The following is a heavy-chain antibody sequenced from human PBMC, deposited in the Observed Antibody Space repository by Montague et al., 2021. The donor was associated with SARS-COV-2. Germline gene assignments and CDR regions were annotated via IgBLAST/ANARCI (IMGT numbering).Heavy chain of an antibody. V-gene: IGHV3-21*01. J-gene: IGHJ6*04. D-gene: IGHD3-3*01. CDR2: ISGSGFGGPYI. Sequence: SLRLSCAASGLNFTNYNINWVRQPPGTGLEWVSSISGSGFGGPYIYYSDSVKGRFTISRDNAKHSVYLQMNSLRAEDTALYYCAGESVSSFGVVIFGMDVWARGPRVPVPS. CDR3: AGESVSSFGVVIFGMDV. CDR1: GLNFTNYN.